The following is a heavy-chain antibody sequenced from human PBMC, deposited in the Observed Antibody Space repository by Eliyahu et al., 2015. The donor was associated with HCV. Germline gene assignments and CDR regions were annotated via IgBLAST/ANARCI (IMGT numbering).Heavy chain of an antibody. J-gene: IGHJ5*02. CDR1: GFTFSSYA. D-gene: IGHD6-19*01. CDR3: AKDRAVAVAGGDWFDP. CDR2: ISGSGGST. V-gene: IGHV3-23*01. Sequence: EVQLLESGGGLVQPGGSLXLSCAAXGFTFSSYAMSWVRQAPGKGXEWVSAISGSGGSTYYADSVKGRFTISRDNSKNTLYLQMNSLRAEDTAVYYCAKDRAVAVAGGDWFDPWGQGTLVTVSS.